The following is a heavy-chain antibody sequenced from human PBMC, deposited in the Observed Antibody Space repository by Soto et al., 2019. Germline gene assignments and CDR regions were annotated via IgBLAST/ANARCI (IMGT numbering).Heavy chain of an antibody. J-gene: IGHJ4*02. CDR3: ARVEVVNPPPFARDSSGYFGDFDY. CDR2: IIPIFGTA. CDR1: GGTFSSYA. V-gene: IGHV1-69*13. D-gene: IGHD3-22*01. Sequence: SVKVSSKASGGTFSSYAISWVRQAPGQGLEWMGGIIPIFGTANYAQKFQGRVTITADESTSTAYMELSSLRSEDTAVYYCARVEVVNPPPFARDSSGYFGDFDYWGQGTLVTGSS.